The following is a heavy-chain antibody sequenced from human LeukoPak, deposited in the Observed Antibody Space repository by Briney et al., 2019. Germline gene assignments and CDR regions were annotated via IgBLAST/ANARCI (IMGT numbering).Heavy chain of an antibody. CDR2: ISGSGGST. V-gene: IGHV3-23*01. Sequence: PGGSLRLSCAASGFTFSSYAMSWVRQAQGKGREWVSAISGSGGSTYYADSVKGRFTISRDNSKNTLYLQMNSLRAEDTAVYYCAKAGGYCSSTSCPLDYWGQGTLVTVSS. D-gene: IGHD2-2*01. CDR3: AKAGGYCSSTSCPLDY. J-gene: IGHJ4*02. CDR1: GFTFSSYA.